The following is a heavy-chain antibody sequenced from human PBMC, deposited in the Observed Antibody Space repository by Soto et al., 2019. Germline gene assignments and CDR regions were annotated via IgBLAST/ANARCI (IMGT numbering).Heavy chain of an antibody. CDR3: ARELLLWFGELLNRDYYYYGMDV. CDR1: GGSISSYY. V-gene: IGHV4-4*07. J-gene: IGHJ6*02. D-gene: IGHD3-10*01. CDR2: IYTSGST. Sequence: LSLTCTVSGGSISSYYWSWIRQPAGKGLEWIGRIYTSGSTNYNPSLKSRVTMSVDTSKNQFSLKLSSVTAADTAVYYCARELLLWFGELLNRDYYYYGMDVRGQGTTVTVSS.